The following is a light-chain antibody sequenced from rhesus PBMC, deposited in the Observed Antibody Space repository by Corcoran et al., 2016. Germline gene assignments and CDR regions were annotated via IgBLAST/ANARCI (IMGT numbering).Light chain of an antibody. CDR1: QSVSSY. V-gene: IGKV3S9*01. CDR3: QQENNWSS. J-gene: IGKJ2*01. Sequence: EIVMPQSPATLSLSPGERATLSCRASQSVSSYVAWYQQKPEQAPRLLIYGGFSRATGIPDRVIGRGSWTDVTLIISRLEPEDVGVYYCQQENNWSSFGQGTKVEIK. CDR2: GGF.